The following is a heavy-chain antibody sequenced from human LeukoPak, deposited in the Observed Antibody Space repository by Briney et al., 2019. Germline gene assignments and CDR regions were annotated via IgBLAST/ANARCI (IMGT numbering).Heavy chain of an antibody. CDR2: IYYSGST. CDR3: AKSLGDIRITMIVPDY. V-gene: IGHV4-39*07. J-gene: IGHJ4*02. D-gene: IGHD3-22*01. CDR1: GGSISSSSYY. Sequence: SETLSLTCTVSGGSISSSSYYWGWSRQPPGKGLEWSGSIYYSGSTYYNPSLKSRVTISVDTSKNQFSLKLSSVTAADTAVYYCAKSLGDIRITMIVPDYWGQGTLVTVSS.